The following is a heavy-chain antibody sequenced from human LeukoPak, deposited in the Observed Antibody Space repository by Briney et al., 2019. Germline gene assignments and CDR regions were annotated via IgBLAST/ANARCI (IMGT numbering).Heavy chain of an antibody. Sequence: SGTLSLTCAVSGVSISSNNWWGWVRQPPGKGLEWIGEIYHSGSPNYNPSLKSRVTISVDKSRNHFSPNLSSVTAADTAVYYCARVNINNWHSCDYWGQGTLVTVSS. CDR2: IYHSGSP. V-gene: IGHV4-4*02. J-gene: IGHJ4*02. CDR3: ARVNINNWHSCDY. D-gene: IGHD1-1*01. CDR1: GVSISSNNW.